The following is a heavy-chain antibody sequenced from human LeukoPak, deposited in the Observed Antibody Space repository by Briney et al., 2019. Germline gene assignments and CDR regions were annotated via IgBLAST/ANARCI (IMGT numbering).Heavy chain of an antibody. CDR1: GGTFSSYA. CDR3: ARVVPTGYCSGGSCYSYHPLDY. D-gene: IGHD2-15*01. CDR2: IIPIFGTA. V-gene: IGHV1-69*13. J-gene: IGHJ4*02. Sequence: GASVKVSCEASGGTFSSYAISWVRQAPGQGLEWMGGIIPIFGTANYAQKFQGRVTITADESTSTAYMELSSLRSEDTAVYYCARVVPTGYCSGGSCYSYHPLDYWGQGTLVTVSS.